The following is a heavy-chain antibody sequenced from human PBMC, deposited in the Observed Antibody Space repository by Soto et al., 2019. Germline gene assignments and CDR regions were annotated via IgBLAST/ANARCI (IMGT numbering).Heavy chain of an antibody. CDR3: ARGRYCRTGRCFPNWVDS. Sequence: SETLSLTCSVSGDSISNLDYFWAWFRQPPGQALEFIGYIYKSATTYYNPSFESRVAISVATLKSQFSLNVTSVTAADTAVYFCARGRYCRTGRCFPNWVDSWGQGAQVTVS. CDR2: IYKSATT. V-gene: IGHV4-30-4*01. D-gene: IGHD1-1*01. CDR1: GDSISNLDYF. J-gene: IGHJ5*01.